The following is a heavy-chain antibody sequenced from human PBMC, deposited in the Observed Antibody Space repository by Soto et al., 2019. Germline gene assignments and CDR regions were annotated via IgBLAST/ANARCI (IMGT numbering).Heavy chain of an antibody. J-gene: IGHJ5*02. CDR1: GDTFSNYN. V-gene: IGHV1-69*12. Sequence: QVQLVQSGAEVKKPGSSVKVSCKASGDTFSNYNIVWVRQAPGQGLEWMGGITPICGTANYAQRFQGRVTITADESTSTVYMELSSLRSEDTAVYYCARDLPGTMLYGWFDPWGQGTLVTVSS. CDR2: ITPICGTA. D-gene: IGHD2-8*01. CDR3: ARDLPGTMLYGWFDP.